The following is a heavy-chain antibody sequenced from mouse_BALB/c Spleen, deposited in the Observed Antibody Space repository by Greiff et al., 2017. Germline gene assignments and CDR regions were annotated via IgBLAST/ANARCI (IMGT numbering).Heavy chain of an antibody. Sequence: EVQLQQSGPSLVKPSQTLSLTCSVTGDSITSGYWNWIRKFPGNKLEYMGYISYSGSTYYNPSLKSRISITRDTSKNQYYLQLNSVTTEDTATYYCARLDGNYPAWFAYWGQGTLVTVSA. J-gene: IGHJ3*01. D-gene: IGHD2-1*01. CDR2: ISYSGST. CDR1: GDSITSGY. CDR3: ARLDGNYPAWFAY. V-gene: IGHV3-8*02.